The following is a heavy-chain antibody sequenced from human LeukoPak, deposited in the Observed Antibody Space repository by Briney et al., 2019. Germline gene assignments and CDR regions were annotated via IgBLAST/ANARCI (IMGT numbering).Heavy chain of an antibody. CDR2: IYYSGST. CDR1: GGSISSSSYY. J-gene: IGHJ6*02. CDR3: AREEVVVTAILYYYGMDV. V-gene: IGHV4-39*07. Sequence: PSETLSLTCTVSGGSISSSSYYWGWIRQPPGKGLEWIVSIYYSGSTYYNPSLKSRVTISVDPSKNHFSLKLSSVTAADTAVYYCAREEVVVTAILYYYGMDVWGQGTTVTVSS. D-gene: IGHD2-21*02.